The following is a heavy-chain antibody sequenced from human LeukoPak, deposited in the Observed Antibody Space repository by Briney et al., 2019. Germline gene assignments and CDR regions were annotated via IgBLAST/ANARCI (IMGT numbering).Heavy chain of an antibody. CDR2: INPNSGDT. J-gene: IGHJ4*02. Sequence: ASVKVSCKASGYTFTGYYMHWVRQAPGQGLEWPGWINPNSGDTNCAQKFQGRVTMTRDTSSSTVYMELSRLRSDDTAMYYCARVERGAYSASWHLDYWGQGTLVTVSS. V-gene: IGHV1-2*02. D-gene: IGHD6-13*01. CDR3: ARVERGAYSASWHLDY. CDR1: GYTFTGYY.